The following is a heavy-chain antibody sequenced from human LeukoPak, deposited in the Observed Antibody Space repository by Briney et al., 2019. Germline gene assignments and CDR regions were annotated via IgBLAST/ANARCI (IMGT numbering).Heavy chain of an antibody. J-gene: IGHJ4*02. CDR2: ISWNNGSI. CDR3: AKDIAAEDSYYFDY. CDR1: GFTSDDYA. D-gene: IGHD6-13*01. V-gene: IGHV3-9*02. Sequence: GGSLRLSCAASGFTSDDYAMHWVRQAPGKGLEWVSGISWNNGSIGYADSVKGRFTISRDNAKNSLYLQMNSLRAEDTALYYCAKDIAAEDSYYFDYWGQGTLVTVSS.